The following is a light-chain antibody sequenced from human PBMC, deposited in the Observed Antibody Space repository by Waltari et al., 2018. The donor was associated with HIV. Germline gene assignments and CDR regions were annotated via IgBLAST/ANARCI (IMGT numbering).Light chain of an antibody. J-gene: IGLJ1*01. V-gene: IGLV2-8*01. Sequence: QSALTQPPSASGSPGQSVSISCTGASSDVGAFKYVSWYQQHPGKPPKLLIYDVTKRPSGVPDRFSGSKSGNTASLTVSGLQAEDEAHYYCSSYAGSSMSYAFGTGTKVTVL. CDR1: SSDVGAFKY. CDR3: SSYAGSSMSYA. CDR2: DVT.